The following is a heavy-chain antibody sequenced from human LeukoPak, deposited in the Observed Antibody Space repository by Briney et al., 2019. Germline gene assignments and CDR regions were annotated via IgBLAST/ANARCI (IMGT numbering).Heavy chain of an antibody. J-gene: IGHJ2*01. CDR2: ISGSGGST. D-gene: IGHD3-22*01. Sequence: GGSLRLSCAASGFTFSSYAMSWVRQAPAKGLEWVSAISGSGGSTYYADSVKGRFTISRDNSKNTLYLQMNSLRAEDTAVYYCAKDAYYDSSGYPMGVNWYFDLWGRGTLVTVSS. V-gene: IGHV3-23*01. CDR3: AKDAYYDSSGYPMGVNWYFDL. CDR1: GFTFSSYA.